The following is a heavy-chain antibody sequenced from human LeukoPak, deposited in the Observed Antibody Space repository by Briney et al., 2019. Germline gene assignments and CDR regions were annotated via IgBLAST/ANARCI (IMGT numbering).Heavy chain of an antibody. Sequence: SETLSLTCTVSGDSVDSYYWSWIRQPPGKGLEWIGYIYYRGTTSYNPFLKSRVTISVDTSKNQFSLKLNSVTAADTAVYYCARLPRYGGYDHFDYWGQGILVIVSS. CDR3: ARLPRYGGYDHFDY. CDR1: GDSVDSYY. J-gene: IGHJ4*02. D-gene: IGHD5-12*01. CDR2: IYYRGTT. V-gene: IGHV4-59*02.